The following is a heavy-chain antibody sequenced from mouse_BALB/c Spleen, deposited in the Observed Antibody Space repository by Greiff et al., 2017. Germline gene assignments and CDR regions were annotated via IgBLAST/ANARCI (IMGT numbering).Heavy chain of an antibody. Sequence: QVQLQQSGPELVKPGASVKISCKASGYTFTDYNMHWVKQSHAKSLEWIGVISTYYGDASYNQKFKGKATMTVDKSSSTAYMELARLTSEDSAIYYCARGDYGYDEAYYYAMDYWGQGTSVTVSS. V-gene: IGHV1-67*01. D-gene: IGHD2-2*01. J-gene: IGHJ4*01. CDR1: GYTFTDYN. CDR3: ARGDYGYDEAYYYAMDY. CDR2: ISTYYGDA.